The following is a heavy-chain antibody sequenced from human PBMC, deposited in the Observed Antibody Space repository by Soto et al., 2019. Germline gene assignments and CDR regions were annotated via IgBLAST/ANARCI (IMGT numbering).Heavy chain of an antibody. V-gene: IGHV4-39*01. CDR3: ARQLIDSGPFDY. D-gene: IGHD1-26*01. CDR1: GGSISSSSYY. CDR2: IYYSGST. Sequence: QLQLQESGPGLVKPSETLSLTCTVSGGSISSSSYYWGWIRQPPGKGLEWIGSIYYSGSTYYNPSLKSRVTISVDTSKNQFSLKLSSVTAADTAVYYCARQLIDSGPFDYWGQGTLVTVSS. J-gene: IGHJ4*02.